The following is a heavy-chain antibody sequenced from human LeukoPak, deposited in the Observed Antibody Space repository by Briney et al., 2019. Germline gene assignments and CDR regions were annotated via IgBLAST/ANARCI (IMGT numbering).Heavy chain of an antibody. D-gene: IGHD2-2*01. CDR1: GGSFSGYY. V-gene: IGHV4-34*01. CDR3: ARGSCSSTSCHVRY. Sequence: SETLSLTCAVYGGSFSGYYWSWIRQPPGEGLEGIGGINHSGSTNYNPSLKSRVTISVDTSKNQFSLKLSSVTAADTAVYYCARGSCSSTSCHVRYWGQGTLVTVSS. J-gene: IGHJ4*02. CDR2: INHSGST.